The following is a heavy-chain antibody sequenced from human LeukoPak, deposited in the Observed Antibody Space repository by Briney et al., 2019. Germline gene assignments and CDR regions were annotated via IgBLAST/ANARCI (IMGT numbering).Heavy chain of an antibody. J-gene: IGHJ4*02. CDR1: GGTFSSYA. V-gene: IGHV1-69*05. D-gene: IGHD2-8*02. CDR3: ARDKPGTGFDY. CDR2: IIPIFGTA. Sequence: ASVKVSCKASGGTFSSYAISWVRQAPGQGLEWMGGIIPIFGTANYAQKFQGRVTITTDESTSTAYMELSSLRSEDTAVHYCARDKPGTGFDYWGQGTLVTVSS.